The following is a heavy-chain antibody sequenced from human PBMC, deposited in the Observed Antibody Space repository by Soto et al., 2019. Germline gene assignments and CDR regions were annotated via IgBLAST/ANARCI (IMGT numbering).Heavy chain of an antibody. CDR1: GDSIYRSYW. J-gene: IGHJ4*02. CDR2: IFHTGTT. Sequence: QVQLLESGPGLVKPSGTLSLTCGVSGDSIYRSYWWSWVRLPPVKGPEWIGEIFHTGTTNYNPSLKSRLTMSVDKSKKEISLKLDSVTAADTAVYFCARSDRYGVVGDYWGQGTGVTVSS. D-gene: IGHD2-15*01. V-gene: IGHV4-4*02. CDR3: ARSDRYGVVGDY.